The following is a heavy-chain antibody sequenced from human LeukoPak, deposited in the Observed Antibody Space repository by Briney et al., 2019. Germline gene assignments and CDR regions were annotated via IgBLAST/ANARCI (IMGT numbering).Heavy chain of an antibody. D-gene: IGHD3-22*01. J-gene: IGHJ3*02. CDR2: IYPGDSDT. V-gene: IGHV5-51*01. CDR3: ARLYYYDSSGYGAFDI. CDR1: GYSFTTYW. Sequence: GDSLKISCKGSGYSFTTYWIGWVRQMPGKGLEWMGIIYPGDSDTRYSPSFQGQVTISADKSISTAYLQWSSLKASDTAMYYCARLYYYDSSGYGAFDIWGQGTMVTVSS.